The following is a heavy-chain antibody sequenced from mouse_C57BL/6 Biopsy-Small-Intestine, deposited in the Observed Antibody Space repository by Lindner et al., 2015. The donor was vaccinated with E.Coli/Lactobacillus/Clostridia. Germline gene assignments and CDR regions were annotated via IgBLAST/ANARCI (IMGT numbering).Heavy chain of an antibody. V-gene: IGHV1-62-2*01. CDR1: GYTFTEYT. Sequence: VQLQESGAELVKPGASVKLSCKASGYTFTEYTIHWVKQRSGQGLEWIGWFYPGSGSIKYNEKFKGKATLTVDKSSNTAYMELRSLTSEDSAVYFCARDGSSYLTYWYFDVWGTGTTVTVSS. CDR3: ARDGSSYLTYWYFDV. J-gene: IGHJ1*03. CDR2: FYPGSGSI. D-gene: IGHD1-1*01.